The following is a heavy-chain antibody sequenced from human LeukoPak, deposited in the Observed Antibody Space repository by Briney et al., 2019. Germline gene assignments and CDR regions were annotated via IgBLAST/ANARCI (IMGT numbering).Heavy chain of an antibody. D-gene: IGHD5-18*01. V-gene: IGHV3-7*01. CDR1: GFTFSSYW. CDR3: ARVATGGYSYGYNSKPSYYFDY. CDR2: IKQDGSEK. J-gene: IGHJ4*02. Sequence: GGSLRLSCAASGFTFSSYWMSWVRQAPGKGLEWVANIKQDGSEKYYVDSVKGRFTISRDNAKNSLYLQMNSLRAEDTAVYYRARVATGGYSYGYNSKPSYYFDYWGQGTLVTVSS.